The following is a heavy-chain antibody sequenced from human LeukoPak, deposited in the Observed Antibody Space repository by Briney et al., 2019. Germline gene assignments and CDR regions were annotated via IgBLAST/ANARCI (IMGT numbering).Heavy chain of an antibody. CDR2: IYYSGST. CDR3: ARTSLADY. V-gene: IGHV4-59*01. CDR1: GGSISSYY. Sequence: SETLSLTCTVSGGSISSYYWSWLRQPPGKGLEWIGYIYYSGSTNYNPSLKSRVTISVDTSKNQFSLKLTSVTAADTAVYYCARTSLADYWGQGTLVTVSS. J-gene: IGHJ4*02.